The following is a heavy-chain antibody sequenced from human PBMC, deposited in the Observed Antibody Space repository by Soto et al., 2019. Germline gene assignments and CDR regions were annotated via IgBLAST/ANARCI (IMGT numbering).Heavy chain of an antibody. Sequence: GGSLRLSCVVSVFPFGANAMSWVRQAPGKGLEWVSGLSNTGRRTSYADSVKGRFNISRDNSENTVYLQMNSLRVEDTAVYYCATEMGATQGPFHNWGEGTMVTVSS. D-gene: IGHD1-26*01. CDR3: ATEMGATQGPFHN. J-gene: IGHJ4*02. CDR1: VFPFGANA. CDR2: LSNTGRRT. V-gene: IGHV3-23*01.